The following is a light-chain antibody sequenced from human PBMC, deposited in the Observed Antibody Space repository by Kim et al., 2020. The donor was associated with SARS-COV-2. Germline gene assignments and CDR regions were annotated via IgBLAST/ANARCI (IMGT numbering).Light chain of an antibody. J-gene: IGKJ1*01. CDR2: KAS. Sequence: DIQMTQSPSTLSASVGDRVTITCRASQSISSWLAWYQQKPGKAPKLLIYKASSLESGVPSRFSGSGSWTEFTLTISSLQPDDFATYYCQQYNSYSTTFGQGTKVDIK. CDR3: QQYNSYSTT. CDR1: QSISSW. V-gene: IGKV1-5*03.